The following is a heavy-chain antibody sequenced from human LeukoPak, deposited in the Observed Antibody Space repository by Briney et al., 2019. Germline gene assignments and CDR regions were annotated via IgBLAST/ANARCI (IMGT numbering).Heavy chain of an antibody. Sequence: VKVSCKASGGTFSSYPISWVRQAPGQGLEWMGGIIPIFGRTNYAQKFQGRVTITADESTSTAYMELSSLRSDDAAVYYCARGGCGSCYRPSDAFDIWGQGTMVTVSS. J-gene: IGHJ3*02. CDR3: ARGGCGSCYRPSDAFDI. D-gene: IGHD2-15*01. CDR2: IIPIFGRT. V-gene: IGHV1-69*01. CDR1: GGTFSSYP.